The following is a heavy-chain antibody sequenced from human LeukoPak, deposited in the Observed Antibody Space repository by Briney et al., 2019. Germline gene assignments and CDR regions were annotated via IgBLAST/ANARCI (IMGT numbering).Heavy chain of an antibody. D-gene: IGHD6-13*01. CDR3: ARSAPSSSWFGLFDY. J-gene: IGHJ4*02. V-gene: IGHV4-30-2*01. Sequence: SETLSLTCTVSGGSISSGGYYWSWIRQPPGKGLEWIGYIYHSGSTYYNPSLKSRVTISVDRSKNQFSLKLSSVTAADTAVYYCARSAPSSSWFGLFDYWGQGTLVTVSS. CDR1: GGSISSGGYY. CDR2: IYHSGST.